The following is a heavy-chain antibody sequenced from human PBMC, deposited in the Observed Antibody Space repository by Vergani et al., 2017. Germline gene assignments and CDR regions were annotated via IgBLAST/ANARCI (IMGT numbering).Heavy chain of an antibody. CDR3: ARVPQWLVPHFDY. V-gene: IGHV1-2*02. Sequence: QVQLVQSGAEVKKPGASVKVSCKASGYTFTGYYMHWVRQAPGQGLEWMGWNNPNSGGTNYAQKFQGRVTMTRDTYISTAYMELSRLRSDDTAVYYCARVPQWLVPHFDYWGQGTLVTVSS. CDR1: GYTFTGYY. CDR2: NNPNSGGT. D-gene: IGHD6-19*01. J-gene: IGHJ4*02.